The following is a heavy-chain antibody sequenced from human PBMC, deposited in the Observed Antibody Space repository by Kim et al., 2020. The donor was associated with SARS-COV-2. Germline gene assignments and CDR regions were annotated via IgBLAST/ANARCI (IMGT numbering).Heavy chain of an antibody. V-gene: IGHV4-39*07. CDR3: ARGLVVVVAATRFDY. Sequence: PSLKSRVTISVDTSKNQFSLKLSSVTAADTAVYYCARGLVVVVAATRFDYWGQGTLVTVSS. J-gene: IGHJ4*02. D-gene: IGHD2-15*01.